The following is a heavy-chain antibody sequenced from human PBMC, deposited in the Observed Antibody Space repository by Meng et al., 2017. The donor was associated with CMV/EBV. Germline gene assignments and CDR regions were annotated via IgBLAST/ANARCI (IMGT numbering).Heavy chain of an antibody. V-gene: IGHV1-2*02. CDR1: GYTFTGYY. CDR3: ARARLTMVVTPY. J-gene: IGHJ4*02. CDR2: INPNSGGT. Sequence: CKASGYTFTGYYMRWVRQAPGQGLEWMGWINPNSGGTNYAQKFQGRVTMTRDTSISTAYMELSRLRSDDTAVYYCARARLTMVVTPYWGQGTLVTVSS. D-gene: IGHD4-23*01.